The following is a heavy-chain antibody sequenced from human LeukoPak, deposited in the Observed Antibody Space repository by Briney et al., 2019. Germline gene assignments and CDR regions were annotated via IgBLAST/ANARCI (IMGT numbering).Heavy chain of an antibody. D-gene: IGHD6-13*01. V-gene: IGHV7-4-1*02. Sequence: VASVKVSCKASGYTFTNYAMNWVRQAPGQGLEWMGWINTNTGNPTYAQGFTGRFVFSLDTSVTTAYLQISSLKTEDTAVYYCARALSIAAAAGGYWGQGTLVTVSS. CDR1: GYTFTNYA. J-gene: IGHJ4*02. CDR3: ARALSIAAAAGGY. CDR2: INTNTGNP.